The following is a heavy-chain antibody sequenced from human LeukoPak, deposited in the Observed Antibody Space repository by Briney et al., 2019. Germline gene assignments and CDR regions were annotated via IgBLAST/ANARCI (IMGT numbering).Heavy chain of an antibody. J-gene: IGHJ4*02. CDR3: ARRPSKYYDILTGYYRSEFDY. D-gene: IGHD3-9*01. Sequence: GASVKVSCKASGYTFTSYDINWVRQAAGQGLEWMGWMNRNTGNTGYAQKFQGRVTMTRNTSISTAYMELSSLRSEDTAVYYCARRPSKYYDILTGYYRSEFDYWGQGTLVTVSS. CDR1: GYTFTSYD. V-gene: IGHV1-8*01. CDR2: MNRNTGNT.